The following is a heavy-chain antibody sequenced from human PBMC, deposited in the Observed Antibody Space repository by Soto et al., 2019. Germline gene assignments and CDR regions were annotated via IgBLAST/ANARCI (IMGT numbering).Heavy chain of an antibody. J-gene: IGHJ6*02. V-gene: IGHV3-30-3*01. D-gene: IGHD6-19*01. Sequence: GGSLRLSCAASGLTFSSYAMHWVRQAPGKGLEWVAVISYDGSNKYYADSVKGRFTISRDNSKKTLYLQMNSLRAEDTAVYYCARAIAVAGTYYYYGMDVWGQGTTVTVSS. CDR3: ARAIAVAGTYYYYGMDV. CDR2: ISYDGSNK. CDR1: GLTFSSYA.